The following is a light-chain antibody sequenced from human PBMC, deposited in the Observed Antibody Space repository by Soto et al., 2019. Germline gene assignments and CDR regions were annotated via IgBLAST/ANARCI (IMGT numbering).Light chain of an antibody. CDR2: DDS. Sequence: VLTQPASVSGSPGQTARITCGGNNIGSKSVHWYQQKPGQAPVLVVYDDSDRPSGIPERFSGSNSGNTATLTISRVEAGDEADYYCQVWDSSSDHPGWVFGGGTKLTVL. V-gene: IGLV3-21*02. J-gene: IGLJ3*02. CDR3: QVWDSSSDHPGWV. CDR1: NIGSKS.